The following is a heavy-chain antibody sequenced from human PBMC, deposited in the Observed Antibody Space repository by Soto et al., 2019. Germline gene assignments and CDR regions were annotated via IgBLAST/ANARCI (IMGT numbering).Heavy chain of an antibody. CDR1: GFTFRSYG. D-gene: IGHD1-26*01. Sequence: VESGGGVVQPGRSLRLSCAASGFTFRSYGMHWVRQAPGKGLEWVAVISYDGSNKYYADSVKGRFTISRDNSKNTLYLQMNSLRAEDTAVYYCAKGGVGSTSNAFDIWGQGTMVTVSS. J-gene: IGHJ3*02. CDR2: ISYDGSNK. V-gene: IGHV3-30*18. CDR3: AKGGVGSTSNAFDI.